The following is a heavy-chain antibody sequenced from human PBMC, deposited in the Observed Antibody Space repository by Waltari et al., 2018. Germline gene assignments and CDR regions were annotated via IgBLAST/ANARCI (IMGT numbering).Heavy chain of an antibody. CDR1: GYSIRSGYY. Sequence: QVQLQESGPGLVKPSETLSLTCAVSGYSIRSGYYWGWIRQPPGKGLEWIGSIYHSGSTYYNPSLKSRVTISVDTSKNQFSLKLSSVTAADTAVYYCARERRTTYYYDSSGYYYDAFDIWGQGTMVTVSS. J-gene: IGHJ3*02. D-gene: IGHD3-22*01. V-gene: IGHV4-38-2*02. CDR3: ARERRTTYYYDSSGYYYDAFDI. CDR2: IYHSGST.